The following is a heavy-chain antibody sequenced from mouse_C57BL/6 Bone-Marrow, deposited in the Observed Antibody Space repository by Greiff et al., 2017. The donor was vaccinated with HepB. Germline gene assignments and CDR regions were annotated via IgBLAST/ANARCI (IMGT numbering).Heavy chain of an antibody. J-gene: IGHJ4*01. Sequence: DVKLQESGGGLVQPGGSMKLSCVASGFTFSNYWMNWVRQSPEKGLEWVAQIRLKSDNYATHYAESVKGSITISRDDSKSSVYLQMNNLRADDTGIYYCTGEDDYYVYAMDYWGQGTSVTVSS. CDR2: IRLKSDNYAT. CDR3: TGEDDYYVYAMDY. D-gene: IGHD2-3*01. V-gene: IGHV6-3*01. CDR1: GFTFSNYW.